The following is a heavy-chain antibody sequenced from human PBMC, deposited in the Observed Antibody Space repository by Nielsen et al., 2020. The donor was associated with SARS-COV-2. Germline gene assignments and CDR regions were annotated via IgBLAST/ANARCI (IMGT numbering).Heavy chain of an antibody. CDR3: AKGPPTFIEYYFDY. V-gene: IGHV3-30*02. CDR2: IWYDGSNK. D-gene: IGHD2/OR15-2a*01. J-gene: IGHJ4*02. Sequence: GESLKISCAASGFTFSSYGMHWVRQAPGKGLEWVAVIWYDGSNKYYADSVKGRFTISRDNSKNTLYLQMNSLRAEDTAVYYCAKGPPTFIEYYFDYWGQGTLVTVSS. CDR1: GFTFSSYG.